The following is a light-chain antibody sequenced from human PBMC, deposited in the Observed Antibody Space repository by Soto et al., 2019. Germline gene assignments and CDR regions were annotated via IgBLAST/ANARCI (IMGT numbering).Light chain of an antibody. Sequence: QSALTQPASVSGSPGQSITISCTGTSSDVGGYNYVSWYQQHPGKAPKLIIYEVSNRPSGVSSRFSGSKSGNTASLTISGLQAEDEADYYCNSYATIILWVFGGGTKVTVL. J-gene: IGLJ3*02. CDR1: SSDVGGYNY. V-gene: IGLV2-14*01. CDR3: NSYATIILWV. CDR2: EVS.